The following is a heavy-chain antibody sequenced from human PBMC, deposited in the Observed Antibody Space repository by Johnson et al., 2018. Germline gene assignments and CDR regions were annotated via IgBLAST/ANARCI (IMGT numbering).Heavy chain of an antibody. D-gene: IGHD2-15*01. CDR3: ARSTPREFGAFDI. CDR2: ISYDGSNK. J-gene: IGHJ3*02. CDR1: GFTFSSYA. Sequence: QVQLVQSGGGVVQPGRSLRLSCAASGFTFSSYAMHWVRQAPGKGLEWVAVISYDGSNKYYADSVKGRFTISRDNSKNTLSLQMNSLRAEDTAVYYCARSTPREFGAFDIWGQGTMVTVSS. V-gene: IGHV3-30-3*01.